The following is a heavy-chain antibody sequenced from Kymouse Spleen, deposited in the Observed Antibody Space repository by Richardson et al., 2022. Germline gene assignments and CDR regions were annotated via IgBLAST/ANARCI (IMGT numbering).Heavy chain of an antibody. D-gene: IGHD1-26*01. Sequence: EVQLVESGGGLVQPGRSLRLSCAASGFTFDDYAMHWVRQAPGKGLEWVSGISWNSGSIGYADSVKGRFTISRDNAKNSLYLQMNSLRAEDTALYYCAKDPSYSGRSYGMDVWGQGTTVTVSS. CDR2: ISWNSGSI. CDR1: GFTFDDYA. V-gene: IGHV3-9*01. J-gene: IGHJ6*02. CDR3: AKDPSYSGRSYGMDV.